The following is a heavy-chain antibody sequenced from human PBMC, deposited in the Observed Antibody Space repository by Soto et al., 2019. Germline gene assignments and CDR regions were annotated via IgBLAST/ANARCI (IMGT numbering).Heavy chain of an antibody. CDR2: IYWDDDK. Sequence: QITLKESGPTLVKPTQTLTLTCTFSGFSLSANGVGVAWIRQPPGQALEWLALIYWDDDKRYRTSLRSRLTITQDPSKNQVVLTMTNMDPVDTGTYYCAHAYGGTSWPNDAFDVWGQGTVVTVSS. CDR1: GFSLSANGVG. V-gene: IGHV2-5*02. CDR3: AHAYGGTSWPNDAFDV. J-gene: IGHJ3*01. D-gene: IGHD2-2*01.